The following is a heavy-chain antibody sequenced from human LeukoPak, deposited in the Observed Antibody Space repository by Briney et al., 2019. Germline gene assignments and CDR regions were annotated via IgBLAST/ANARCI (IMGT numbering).Heavy chain of an antibody. CDR1: GFTFDDYA. J-gene: IGHJ3*02. CDR3: AKARFYDSSTFDI. CDR2: ISCNSGSI. V-gene: IGHV3-9*03. D-gene: IGHD3-22*01. Sequence: GGSLRLSCAAFGFTFDDYAMHWVRQAPGKGLEWVSGISCNSGSIGYADSVKGRFTISRDNAKNSLYLQMNSLRAEDMALYYCAKARFYDSSTFDIWGQGTMVTVSS.